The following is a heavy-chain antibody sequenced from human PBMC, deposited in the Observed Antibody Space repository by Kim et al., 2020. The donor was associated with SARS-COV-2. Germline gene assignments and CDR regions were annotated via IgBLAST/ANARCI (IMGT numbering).Heavy chain of an antibody. D-gene: IGHD3-10*01. Sequence: SETLSLTCAVYGGSFSGYYWSWIRQPPGKGLEWIGEINHSGSTNYNPSLKSRVTISVDTSKNQFSLKLSSVTAADTAVYYCARDRVGTMVRGVKRGRRNWVDPWGQGTLVTVSS. CDR2: INHSGST. J-gene: IGHJ5*02. CDR3: ARDRVGTMVRGVKRGRRNWVDP. CDR1: GGSFSGYY. V-gene: IGHV4-34*01.